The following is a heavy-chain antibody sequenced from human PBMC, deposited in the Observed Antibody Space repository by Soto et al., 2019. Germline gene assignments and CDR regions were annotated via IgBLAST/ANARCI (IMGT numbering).Heavy chain of an antibody. D-gene: IGHD3-22*01. CDR1: GYTFTSYG. CDR2: ISSYNGNT. Sequence: GXSVKVSCTSSGYTFTSYGIRLVRQAPGQGLEWMGWISSYNGNTNYAQKLQGRVTMTTDTSTSTAYMELRSLRSEDTAVYYCARVRYYDSSGYYIPDAFDFWGQGTMVTVSS. V-gene: IGHV1-18*01. CDR3: ARVRYYDSSGYYIPDAFDF. J-gene: IGHJ3*01.